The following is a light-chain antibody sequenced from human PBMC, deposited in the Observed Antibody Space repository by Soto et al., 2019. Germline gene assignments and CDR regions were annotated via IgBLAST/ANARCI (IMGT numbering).Light chain of an antibody. CDR2: WES. J-gene: IGKJ1*01. CDR1: QILLHSSDNRNY. V-gene: IGKV4-1*01. CDR3: QQYYSTPWT. Sequence: EIVMAQFPETLAVSVGESATIKCRSSQILLHSSDNRNYLTWYQQKTGQPPKLLIYWESTRQSGVHDRFSGSGSGTDFTLTINSLQAEEVAVYYCQQYYSTPWTFGQGTKVDIK.